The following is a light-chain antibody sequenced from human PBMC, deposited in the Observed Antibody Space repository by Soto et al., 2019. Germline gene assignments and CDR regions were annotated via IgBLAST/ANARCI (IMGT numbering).Light chain of an antibody. CDR2: GAS. CDR1: QSVGRNF. V-gene: IGKV3-20*01. CDR3: HQHAASPLT. Sequence: EIVLTQSPGTLSLSPGESTTLSCRASQSVGRNFLAWYQQKPGRAPRLLIHGASYRATGVPDRFSGSGSATDFTLIISRREPEDFAVYYCHQHAASPLTFGGGTKVEIK. J-gene: IGKJ4*01.